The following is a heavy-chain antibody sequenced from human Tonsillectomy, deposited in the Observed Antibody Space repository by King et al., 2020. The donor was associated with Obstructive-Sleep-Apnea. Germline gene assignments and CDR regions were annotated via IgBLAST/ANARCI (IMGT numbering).Heavy chain of an antibody. Sequence: QLQESGPGQVKPSETLSLTCTVSGGSISTFFWTWIRQPPGKGLEWIGNIYYTGSTNYNPSLKRRVTISVDTPKNQFSLELSSATAPDTAVYYCARGLAAVGWFDTWGQGTLVTVSS. D-gene: IGHD6-13*01. V-gene: IGHV4-59*08. J-gene: IGHJ5*02. CDR1: GGSISTFF. CDR2: IYYTGST. CDR3: ARGLAAVGWFDT.